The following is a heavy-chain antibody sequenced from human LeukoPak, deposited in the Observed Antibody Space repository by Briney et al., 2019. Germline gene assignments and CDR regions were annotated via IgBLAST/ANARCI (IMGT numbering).Heavy chain of an antibody. D-gene: IGHD4/OR15-4a*01. J-gene: IGHJ4*02. Sequence: GGSLRLSCAASGFTFNSYAMSWVRQAPGKGLEWVSSISGSGDKTYYADSVKGRLTISRDNSKNTVYLQMNSLRAEETAVYYCAKADTYGAYGGVDYWGQGTLVTVSS. CDR3: AKADTYGAYGGVDY. V-gene: IGHV3-23*01. CDR2: ISGSGDKT. CDR1: GFTFNSYA.